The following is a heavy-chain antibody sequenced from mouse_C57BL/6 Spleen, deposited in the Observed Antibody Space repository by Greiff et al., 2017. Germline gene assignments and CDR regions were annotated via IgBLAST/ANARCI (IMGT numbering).Heavy chain of an antibody. CDR2: IDTETGGT. V-gene: IGHV1-15*01. CDR3: TRGRSLRNVMDY. CDR1: GYTFTDYE. J-gene: IGHJ4*01. Sequence: QVQLQQSGAELVRPGASVTLSCKASGYTFTDYEMHWVKQTPVHGLEWIGAIDTETGGTAYNQKFKGKAILTADKSSSTAYMELRSLISEDSAVYYCTRGRSLRNVMDYWGQGTSGTVSS. D-gene: IGHD1-1*01.